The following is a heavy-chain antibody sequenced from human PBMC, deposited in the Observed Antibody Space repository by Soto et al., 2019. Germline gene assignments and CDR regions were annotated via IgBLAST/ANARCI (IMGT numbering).Heavy chain of an antibody. J-gene: IGHJ6*02. CDR2: MSPKSGKT. Sequence: GASVKVSCKASGYTFNSYDINWVRQATGQGLEWMGWMSPKSGKTGYTQKFQGRVTMTSNTSINTAYMELSSLRSDDTAVYYCASARGYSYGRTDYYYYYGIDVWGQGTTVTVSS. CDR3: ASARGYSYGRTDYYYYYGIDV. CDR1: GYTFNSYD. D-gene: IGHD5-18*01. V-gene: IGHV1-8*02.